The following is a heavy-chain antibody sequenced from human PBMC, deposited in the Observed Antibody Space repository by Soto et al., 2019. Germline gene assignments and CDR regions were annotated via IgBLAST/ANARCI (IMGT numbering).Heavy chain of an antibody. D-gene: IGHD3-10*01. Sequence: GGSLRVSLTASGFTFGDYALSWVRQAPGKGLAWVGFIRSKTYGGTTEYATSVKGRFTSSRDASKSIAYLQMNSLRSDDTAVYYRTRDGDCYRSGIYGYFHXWGQGTLVTGSX. V-gene: IGHV3-49*04. J-gene: IGHJ4*02. CDR2: IRSKTYGGTT. CDR3: TRDGDCYRSGIYGYFHX. CDR1: GFTFGDYA.